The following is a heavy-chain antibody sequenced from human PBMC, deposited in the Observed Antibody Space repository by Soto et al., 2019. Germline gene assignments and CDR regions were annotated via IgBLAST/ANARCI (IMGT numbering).Heavy chain of an antibody. D-gene: IGHD3-22*01. J-gene: IGHJ4*02. V-gene: IGHV3-23*01. CDR2: ISGSGGST. Sequence: GGSLRLSCIASGFTFRSYSMTWVRQAPGKGLEWVSAISGSGGSTYYADSVKGRFTISRDNSKNTLYLQMNSLRAEDMAVYYCGPGSSGYYVDYWGQGTLVTVSS. CDR1: GFTFRSYS. CDR3: GPGSSGYYVDY.